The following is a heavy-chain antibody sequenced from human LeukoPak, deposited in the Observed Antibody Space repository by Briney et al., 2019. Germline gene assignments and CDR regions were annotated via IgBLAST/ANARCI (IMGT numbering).Heavy chain of an antibody. CDR3: TSFKFFGGFDY. D-gene: IGHD2-15*01. J-gene: IGHJ4*02. V-gene: IGHV3-73*01. CDR2: IRSKANSYAT. Sequence: PGGSLRLSCAASGFTFSGPAMHWVRQASGKGLEWVGRIRSKANSYATAYAASVKGRFTISRDDSKNTAYLQINSLKTEDTAVYYCTSFKFFGGFDYWGQGTLVTVSS. CDR1: GFTFSGPA.